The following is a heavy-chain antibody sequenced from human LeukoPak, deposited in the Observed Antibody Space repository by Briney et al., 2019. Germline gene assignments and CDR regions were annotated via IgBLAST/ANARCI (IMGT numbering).Heavy chain of an antibody. J-gene: IGHJ4*02. CDR2: IKQDGSER. D-gene: IGHD6-13*01. CDR1: GFTFSSSW. CDR3: ATPFSSSYEMF. V-gene: IGHV3-7*01. Sequence: GSLRLSCAASGFTFSSSWMSWVRQAPGKGLEWVANIKQDGSERNYVDSVKGRFTISRDNAKGSLYLQMNSLRAEDTAVYYCATPFSSSYEMFWGQGTLVTVSS.